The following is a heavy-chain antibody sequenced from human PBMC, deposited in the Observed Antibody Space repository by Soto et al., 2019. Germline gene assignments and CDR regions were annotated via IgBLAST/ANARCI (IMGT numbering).Heavy chain of an antibody. CDR3: VRDRYSSSGWFEP. V-gene: IGHV6-1*01. D-gene: IGHD3-10*01. J-gene: IGHJ5*02. CDR1: GYSVSSYSAA. CDR2: TYYRSRFFS. Sequence: SQTLSLTCAISGYSVSSYSAALNWISQSPSGGLEWMGRTYYRSRFFSDYAESVKSRIIINPDTSKNKFSLQLKSVTPEDTAVYYCVRDRYSSSGWFEPWGQGTPVTVSS.